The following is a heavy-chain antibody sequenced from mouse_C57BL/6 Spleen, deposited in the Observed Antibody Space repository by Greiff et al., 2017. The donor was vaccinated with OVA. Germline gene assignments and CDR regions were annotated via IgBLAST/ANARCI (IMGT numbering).Heavy chain of an antibody. J-gene: IGHJ2*01. CDR3: ARPYDYAVVDY. Sequence: QVQLQQPGAELVRPGTSVKLSCKASGYTFTSYWMHWVKQRPGQGLEWIGVIDPSDSYTNYNQKFKGKATLTVDTSSSTAYMQLSSLTSEDSAVYYCARPYDYAVVDYWGQGTTLTVSS. V-gene: IGHV1-59*01. D-gene: IGHD2-4*01. CDR2: IDPSDSYT. CDR1: GYTFTSYW.